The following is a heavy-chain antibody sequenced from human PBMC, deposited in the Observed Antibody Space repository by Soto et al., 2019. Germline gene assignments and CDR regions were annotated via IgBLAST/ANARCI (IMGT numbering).Heavy chain of an antibody. CDR2: IYSGGTT. J-gene: IGHJ6*01. CDR1: EFTVSSNY. CDR3: TRETGFSGSYGTYQYYYYYGMDV. V-gene: IGHV3-53*02. D-gene: IGHD1-26*01. Sequence: EVQLVETGGGLIQPGGSLRLSCAGSEFTVSSNYLSWVRQAPGKGLEWVSVIYSGGTTYYADSVKDRFIISRDTSKNTVYLQLNSLRAEDTAVYYCTRETGFSGSYGTYQYYYYYGMDVW.